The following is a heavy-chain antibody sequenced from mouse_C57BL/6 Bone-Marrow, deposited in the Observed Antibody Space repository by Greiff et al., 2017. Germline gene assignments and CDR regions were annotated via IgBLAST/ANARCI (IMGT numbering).Heavy chain of an antibody. CDR2: IYPRSGNT. Sequence: VKLMESGAELARPGASVKLSCKASGYTFTSYGISWVKQRTGQGLEWIGEIYPRSGNTYYNEKFKGKATLTADKSSSTAYMELRSLTSEDSAVYFCARSTQFSYWGQGTTLTVSS. CDR1: GYTFTSYG. V-gene: IGHV1-81*01. J-gene: IGHJ2*01. CDR3: ARSTQFSY.